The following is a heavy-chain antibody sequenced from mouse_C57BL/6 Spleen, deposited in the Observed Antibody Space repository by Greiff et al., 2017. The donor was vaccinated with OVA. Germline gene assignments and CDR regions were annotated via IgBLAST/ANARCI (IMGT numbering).Heavy chain of an antibody. V-gene: IGHV5-16*01. J-gene: IGHJ4*01. CDR3: ARDRDRYYAMDY. CDR2: INYDGSST. CDR1: GFTFSDYY. Sequence: EVQLVESEGGLVQPGRSMKLSCTASGFTFSDYYMAWVRQVPEKGLEWVANINYDGSSTYYLDSLKSRFIISRDNAKNILYLQMSSLKSEDTATYYCARDRDRYYAMDYWGQGTSVTVSS.